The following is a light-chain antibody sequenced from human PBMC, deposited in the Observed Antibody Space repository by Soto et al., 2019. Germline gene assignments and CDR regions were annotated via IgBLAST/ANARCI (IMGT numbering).Light chain of an antibody. V-gene: IGLV2-18*02. J-gene: IGLJ1*01. Sequence: QSALTQPPSVSGSPGQSVTISCTGTSSDVGSYNRVSWYQQPPGTAPKLMIYEVSNRPSGVPDRFSGSKSGNTASLTISGLQAEDEADYYCSSFTSSSTYVFGTGPKVT. CDR3: SSFTSSSTYV. CDR2: EVS. CDR1: SSDVGSYNR.